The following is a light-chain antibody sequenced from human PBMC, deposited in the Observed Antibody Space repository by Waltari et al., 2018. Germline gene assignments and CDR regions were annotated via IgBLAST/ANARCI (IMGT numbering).Light chain of an antibody. CDR1: QSLTKRY. Sequence: VLTQSPGTLSLSPGERATLSCRASQSLTKRYLAWYQQKPGQAPRLLIYGASSRAAGLPDRFSGSGSGTDFTLTISRLEPEDVAVYYCQQYGSSVLYTFGQGTKLEIK. J-gene: IGKJ2*01. V-gene: IGKV3-20*01. CDR3: QQYGSSVLYT. CDR2: GAS.